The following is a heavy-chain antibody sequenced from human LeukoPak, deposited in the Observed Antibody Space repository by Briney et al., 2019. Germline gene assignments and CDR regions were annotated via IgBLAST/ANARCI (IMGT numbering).Heavy chain of an antibody. D-gene: IGHD6-13*01. J-gene: IGHJ4*02. CDR2: IYTSGTT. V-gene: IGHV4-4*07. Sequence: SETLSLTCTVSGGSISNYYWSWIRQPAGKGLEWIGRIYTSGTTNYNPSLKSRVTMSVDTSKNQFSLNLSSVTAADTAVYYCARFSSIAAAFDYWGLGTLVTVSS. CDR3: ARFSSIAAAFDY. CDR1: GGSISNYY.